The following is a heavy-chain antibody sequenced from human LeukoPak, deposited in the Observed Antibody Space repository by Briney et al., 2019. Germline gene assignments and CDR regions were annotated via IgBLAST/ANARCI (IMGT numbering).Heavy chain of an antibody. J-gene: IGHJ4*02. CDR1: GFTFSSYS. V-gene: IGHV3-21*01. CDR3: AREYYAYVWGSYRSFDY. Sequence: MPGGSLRLSCAASGFTFSSYSMNWVRQAPGKGLEWVSSISSSSSYIYYADSVKGRFTISRDNAKNSLYLQMNSLRAEDTAVYYCAREYYAYVWGSYRSFDYWGQGTLVTVSS. D-gene: IGHD3-16*02. CDR2: ISSSSSYI.